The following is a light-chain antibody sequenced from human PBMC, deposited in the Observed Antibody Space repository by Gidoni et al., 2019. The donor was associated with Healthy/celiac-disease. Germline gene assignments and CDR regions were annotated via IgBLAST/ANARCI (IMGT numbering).Light chain of an antibody. CDR3: QQLNSYPFT. CDR1: QGISSY. CDR2: AAS. V-gene: IGKV1-9*01. Sequence: DIQLTQSPSFLSASVGDRVTITCRASQGISSYLAWYQQKPGKAPKLLIYAASTLQSGVPSRFSDSGSGTEFTLTISSLQPEDFATYYCQQLNSYPFTFGPXTKVDIK. J-gene: IGKJ3*01.